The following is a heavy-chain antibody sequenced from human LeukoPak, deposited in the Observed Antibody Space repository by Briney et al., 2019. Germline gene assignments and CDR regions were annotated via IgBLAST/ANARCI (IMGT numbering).Heavy chain of an antibody. CDR1: GGSFSGYY. V-gene: IGHV4-34*01. CDR3: ASTPDYYDMAIDY. D-gene: IGHD3-22*01. Sequence: SETLSLTCAVYGGSFSGYYWSWLRQPPGKGLEWIGEINHSGSTNYNPSLKSRVTISVDTSKNQFSLKLSSVTAADTAVYYCASTPDYYDMAIDYWGQGPLFTVSS. J-gene: IGHJ4*02. CDR2: INHSGST.